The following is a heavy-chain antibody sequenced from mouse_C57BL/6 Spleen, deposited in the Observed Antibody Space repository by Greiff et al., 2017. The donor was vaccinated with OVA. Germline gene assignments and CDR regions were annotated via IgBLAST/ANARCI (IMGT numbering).Heavy chain of an antibody. CDR3: SRATVVEGYAMDY. Sequence: VKLVESGAELARPGASVKLSCKASGYTFTSYGISWVKQRTGQGLEWIGEIDPRSGNTYYNEKFKGKATLTADKSSSTAYMELRSLTSEDSAVYFCSRATVVEGYAMDYWGQGTSVTVSS. CDR2: IDPRSGNT. V-gene: IGHV1-81*01. J-gene: IGHJ4*01. CDR1: GYTFTSYG. D-gene: IGHD1-1*01.